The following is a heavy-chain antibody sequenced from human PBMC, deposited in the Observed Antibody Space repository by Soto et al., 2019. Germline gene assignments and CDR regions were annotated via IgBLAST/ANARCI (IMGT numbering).Heavy chain of an antibody. Sequence: QVQLQQWGAGLLKPSETLSLTCAVYGGSFRGYYWSWIRQPPGKGLEWIGEINHSGSTNYNPSLTSRGTISVDTSKNQFYLKRSSVTDAETAVYYSERRTLRSSSYGGFDYWGQVTLLTVSS. J-gene: IGHJ4*02. V-gene: IGHV4-34*01. CDR3: ERRTLRSSSYGGFDY. CDR2: INHSGST. D-gene: IGHD6-13*01. CDR1: GGSFRGYY.